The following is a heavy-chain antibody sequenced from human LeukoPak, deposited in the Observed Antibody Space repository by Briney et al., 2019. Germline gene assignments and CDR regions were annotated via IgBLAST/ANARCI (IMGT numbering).Heavy chain of an antibody. V-gene: IGHV1-18*01. CDR3: ARDIYDSSGLGAFDI. CDR1: GYTFTSYG. Sequence: ASVKVSCKASGYTFTSYGISWVRQATGQGLEWMGWISAYNGNTNYAQKLQGRVTMTTDTSTSTAYMELRSLRSDDTAVYYCARDIYDSSGLGAFDIWGQGTMVTVSS. D-gene: IGHD3-22*01. CDR2: ISAYNGNT. J-gene: IGHJ3*02.